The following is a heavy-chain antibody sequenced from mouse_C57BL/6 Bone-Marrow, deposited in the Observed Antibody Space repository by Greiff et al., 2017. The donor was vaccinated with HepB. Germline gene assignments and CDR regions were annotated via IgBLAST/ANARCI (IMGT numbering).Heavy chain of an antibody. D-gene: IGHD2-1*01. CDR3: ARAPYGNYLYYFDY. CDR1: GYTFPSYW. Sequence: QVQLQQPGAELVRPGSSVKLSCKASGYTFPSYWMDWVKQRPGQGLEWIGNIYPSDSETHYNQKFKDKATLTVDKSSSTAYMQLSSLTSEDSAVYYCARAPYGNYLYYFDYWGQGTTLTVSS. CDR2: IYPSDSET. J-gene: IGHJ2*01. V-gene: IGHV1-61*01.